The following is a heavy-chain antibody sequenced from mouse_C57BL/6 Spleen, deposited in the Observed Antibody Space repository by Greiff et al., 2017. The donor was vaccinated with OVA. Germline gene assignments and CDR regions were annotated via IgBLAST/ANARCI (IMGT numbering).Heavy chain of an antibody. D-gene: IGHD2-2*01. Sequence: QVQLQQSGAELVRPGTSVKVSCKASGYAFTNYLLEWVKQRPGQGLEWIGVINPGSGGTNYNEKFKGKATLTADKSSSTAYMPLSSLTSEDSAVYFCARSGLRRGYFDVWGTGTTVTVSS. CDR3: ARSGLRRGYFDV. CDR2: INPGSGGT. J-gene: IGHJ1*03. CDR1: GYAFTNYL. V-gene: IGHV1-54*01.